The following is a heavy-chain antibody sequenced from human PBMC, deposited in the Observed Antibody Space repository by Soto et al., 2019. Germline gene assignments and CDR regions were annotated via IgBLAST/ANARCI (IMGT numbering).Heavy chain of an antibody. J-gene: IGHJ4*02. V-gene: IGHV1-3*05. CDR2: INAGNGNT. D-gene: IGHD5-12*01. CDR1: GYTFTGYA. CDR3: ARAVAGPADFDY. Sequence: QVQLVQSGAEEKKPGASVKVSCKASGYTFTGYAMHWVRQAPGQRLEWMGWINAGNGNTKYSQKFQGRVTITRDTSASTAYLELSSLRSEATAVYYCARAVAGPADFDYWGQGTLVTVSS.